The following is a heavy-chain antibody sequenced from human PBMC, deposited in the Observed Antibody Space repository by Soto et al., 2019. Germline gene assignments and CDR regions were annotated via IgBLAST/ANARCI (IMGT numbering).Heavy chain of an antibody. V-gene: IGHV3-21*01. J-gene: IGHJ4*02. D-gene: IGHD1-26*01. CDR1: VFSFSSYS. CDR3: ARGGGTGAWFPNL. Sequence: SLRLSCEGSVFSFSSYSMNWVRQAPGKGPEWVSCISGSGSHIYYGDSVNGRFIISRDNAKNSLYLHMNSLRDEDTALYYCARGGGTGAWFPNLWGQGTLVTVSS. CDR2: ISGSGSHI.